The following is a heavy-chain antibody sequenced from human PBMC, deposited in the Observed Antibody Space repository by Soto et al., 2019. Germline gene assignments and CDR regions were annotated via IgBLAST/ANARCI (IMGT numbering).Heavy chain of an antibody. CDR3: TRGVTANYMGGDAFEI. J-gene: IGHJ3*02. D-gene: IGHD3-10*01. CDR1: GGTFSSYT. CDR2: IMPIFGTA. V-gene: IGHV1-69*01. Sequence: QVLLVQSGPEVQKPGSSVKVSCKASGGTFSSYTISWVRQAPGQGLEYMGGIMPIFGTATYAQRFQGRVTITAGESTSTVYMELRSLRSEDTAVYFCTRGVTANYMGGDAFEIWGQGTLVTVSS.